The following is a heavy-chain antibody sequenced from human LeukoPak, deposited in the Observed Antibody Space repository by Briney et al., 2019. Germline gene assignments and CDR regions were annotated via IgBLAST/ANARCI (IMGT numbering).Heavy chain of an antibody. CDR1: GGTFSSYA. CDR3: AIPRAAVGATPSFDY. Sequence: SVKVSCKASGGTFSSYAISWVRQAPGQGLEWMGGIIPIFGTANYAQKFQGRVTITADESTSTAYMELSSLRSEDTAVYYCAIPRAAVGATPSFDYWGQGTLVTVSS. CDR2: IIPIFGTA. J-gene: IGHJ4*02. V-gene: IGHV1-69*13. D-gene: IGHD1-26*01.